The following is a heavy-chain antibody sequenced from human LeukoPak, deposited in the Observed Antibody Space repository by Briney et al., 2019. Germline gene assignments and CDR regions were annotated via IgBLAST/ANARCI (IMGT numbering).Heavy chain of an antibody. CDR3: ARVPGRNVLRYLEASSNWFDP. V-gene: IGHV1-2*02. CDR2: INPNSGGT. J-gene: IGHJ5*02. CDR1: GYTFTGYY. D-gene: IGHD3-9*01. Sequence: GASVKVSCKASGYTFTGYYMHWVRQAPGQGLERMGWINPNSGGTNYAQKFQGRVTMTRDTSISTAYMELSRLRSDDTAVYYCARVPGRNVLRYLEASSNWFDPWGQGTLVTVSS.